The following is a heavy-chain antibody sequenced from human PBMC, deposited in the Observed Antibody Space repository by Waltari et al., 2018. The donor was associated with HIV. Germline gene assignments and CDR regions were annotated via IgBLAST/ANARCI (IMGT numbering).Heavy chain of an antibody. CDR3: ARMGQTDDILTGHHY. D-gene: IGHD3-9*01. V-gene: IGHV4-39*01. CDR2: IYSSGST. CDR1: GGSISSSSYY. Sequence: QLHLQESGPGLVKPSETLSLTCTVSGGSISSSSYYWGWIRQPPEKGLEWIGSIYSSGSTYYTPSLKSRVIISVDTSKNQFSVKLSSVTAADTAVYYCARMGQTDDILTGHHYWGQGTLVTVSS. J-gene: IGHJ4*02.